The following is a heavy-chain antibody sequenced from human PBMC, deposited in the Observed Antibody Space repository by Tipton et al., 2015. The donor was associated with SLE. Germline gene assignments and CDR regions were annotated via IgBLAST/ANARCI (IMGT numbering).Heavy chain of an antibody. V-gene: IGHV4-61*09. CDR3: ARVLVSPGAFDI. CDR1: GGSISSGSYY. D-gene: IGHD6-6*01. Sequence: TLSLTCTVSGGSISSGSYYWSWVRQPAGKGLEWIGYIYASGSTNYNPSLKSRVTISVDTSKNQFSLKLSSVTAADTAVYYCARVLVSPGAFDIWGQGTMVTVSS. J-gene: IGHJ3*02. CDR2: IYASGST.